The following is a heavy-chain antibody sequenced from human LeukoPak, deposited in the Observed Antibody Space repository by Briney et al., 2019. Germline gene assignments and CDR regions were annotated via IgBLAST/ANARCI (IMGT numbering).Heavy chain of an antibody. D-gene: IGHD2-2*01. J-gene: IGHJ5*02. Sequence: PSETLSLTCAVSGYPISSGYNWGWIRQPPGKGLEWIGSIYHSGSTYYNPSLKSRVTISVDTSKNPSSLKLRSVTAADTAVYYGARLRGYILPALCWLDPWGQGTLVTVST. CDR1: GYPISSGYN. CDR3: ARLRGYILPALCWLDP. V-gene: IGHV4-38-2*01. CDR2: IYHSGST.